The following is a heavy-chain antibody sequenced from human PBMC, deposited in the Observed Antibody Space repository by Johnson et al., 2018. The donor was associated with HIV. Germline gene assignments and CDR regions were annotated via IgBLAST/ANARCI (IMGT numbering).Heavy chain of an antibody. CDR1: GFTFSSYA. J-gene: IGHJ3*02. CDR2: MSYDGSNR. Sequence: QVQLVESGGGVVQPGRSLRLSCAASGFTFSSYAMHWVRQAPGKGLEWVAVMSYDGSNRYYTESVKGRFTISRDNSENTLYLQMNSLRAEDTAVYYCAIAPAPGPGGAFDIWGQGTMVTVSS. V-gene: IGHV3-30*04. D-gene: IGHD2-2*01. CDR3: AIAPAPGPGGAFDI.